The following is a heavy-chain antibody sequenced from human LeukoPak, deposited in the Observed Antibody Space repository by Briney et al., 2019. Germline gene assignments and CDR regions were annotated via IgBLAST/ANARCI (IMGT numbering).Heavy chain of an antibody. J-gene: IGHJ4*02. V-gene: IGHV5-51*01. D-gene: IGHD5-18*01. Sequence: PGESLKISCKGSGYRFTSYWIGWVRQMPGKGLEWMGIIYPGDSDTRYSPSFQGQVTISADKSISTAYLQWSSLKASDTAMYYCARLKREYSYGHTQAFDYWGQGTLVTVSS. CDR3: ARLKREYSYGHTQAFDY. CDR2: IYPGDSDT. CDR1: GYRFTSYW.